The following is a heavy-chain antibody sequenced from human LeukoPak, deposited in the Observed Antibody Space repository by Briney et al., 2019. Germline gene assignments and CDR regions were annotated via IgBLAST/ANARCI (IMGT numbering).Heavy chain of an antibody. J-gene: IGHJ3*02. CDR2: ISGSGGST. CDR1: GFTFSSYA. V-gene: IGHV3-23*01. CDR3: AGVGATSDDAFDI. Sequence: PGGSLRLSCAVSGFTFSSYAMSWVRQAPGKGLEWVSAISGSGGSTYYADSVKGRFTISRDNSKNTLYLQMNSLRAEDTAVYYCAGVGATSDDAFDIWGQGTMVTVSS. D-gene: IGHD1-26*01.